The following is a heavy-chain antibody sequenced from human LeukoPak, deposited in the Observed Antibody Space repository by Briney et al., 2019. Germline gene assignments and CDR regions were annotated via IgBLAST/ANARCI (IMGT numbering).Heavy chain of an antibody. CDR3: ASPPVAGTK. J-gene: IGHJ4*02. Sequence: HPGGSLRLSCAASGFTFSSCSMNWVRQAPGKGLEWVSYISTTSSTIYYADSVKGRFTISRDNAKSSLYLQMNSLRDEDTAVYYCASPPVAGTKWGQGTLVTVSS. D-gene: IGHD6-19*01. CDR2: ISTTSSTI. CDR1: GFTFSSCS. V-gene: IGHV3-48*02.